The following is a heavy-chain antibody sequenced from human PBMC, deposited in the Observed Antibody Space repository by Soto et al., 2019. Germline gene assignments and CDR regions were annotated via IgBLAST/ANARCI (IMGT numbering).Heavy chain of an antibody. CDR2: IYHSGST. CDR3: ARGVLVRVDY. Sequence: QLQLQESGSGLVKPSQTLSLTCAVSGGSISSGGYSWSWIRQPPGKGLEWIGYIYHSGSTYYNPSLKSRVTRSVGRFKNHFALKLGSVTAADTAVYYWARGVLVRVDYLGQGTRVTVSS. CDR1: GGSISSGGYS. V-gene: IGHV4-30-2*01. J-gene: IGHJ4*02. D-gene: IGHD3-9*01.